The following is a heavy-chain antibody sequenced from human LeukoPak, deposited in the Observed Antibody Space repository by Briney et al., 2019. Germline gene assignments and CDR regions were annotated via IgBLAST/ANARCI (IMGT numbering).Heavy chain of an antibody. CDR2: ISAYNGNT. Sequence: ASVKVSCKASGYTFSSYGISWVRQAPGQGLEWLGYISAYNGNTNYAQKVQGRITMTTDTSTSTAYMELSRLRSDDTAVYYCARPSFVTATTNWFDPWGQGTLVTVSS. CDR1: GYTFSSYG. J-gene: IGHJ5*02. D-gene: IGHD2-21*02. V-gene: IGHV1-18*01. CDR3: ARPSFVTATTNWFDP.